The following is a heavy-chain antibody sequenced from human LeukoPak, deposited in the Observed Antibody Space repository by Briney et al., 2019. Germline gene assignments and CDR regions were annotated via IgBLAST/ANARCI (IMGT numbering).Heavy chain of an antibody. Sequence: PGGSLRLSCAASGFTFSSYGMHWVRQAPGKGLEWVAVIWSDGTEKYYADSVKGRFTISRDNSKNTLYLEMNSLRGEDTAVYYCAKDAERGFDYSNSLEYWGLGTLVTVSS. CDR3: AKDAERGFDYSNSLEY. CDR2: IWSDGTEK. J-gene: IGHJ4*02. D-gene: IGHD4-11*01. CDR1: GFTFSSYG. V-gene: IGHV3-33*03.